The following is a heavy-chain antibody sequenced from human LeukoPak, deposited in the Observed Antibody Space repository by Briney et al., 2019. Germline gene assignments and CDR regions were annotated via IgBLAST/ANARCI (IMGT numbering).Heavy chain of an antibody. J-gene: IGHJ4*02. D-gene: IGHD6-19*01. CDR2: ISSSGSTI. V-gene: IGHV3-48*03. Sequence: GGSMRLACAASGFTFSSYEMNWVRQAPGKGLEWVSYISSSGSTIYYADSVKGRFTISRDNAKNSLYLQMNSLRAEDTAVYYCARENTAGIENWGQGTLVTVSS. CDR3: ARENTAGIEN. CDR1: GFTFSSYE.